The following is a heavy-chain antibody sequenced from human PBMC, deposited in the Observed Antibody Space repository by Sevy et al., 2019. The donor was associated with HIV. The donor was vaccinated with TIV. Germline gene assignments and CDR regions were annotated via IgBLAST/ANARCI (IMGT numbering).Heavy chain of an antibody. V-gene: IGHV4-59*01. CDR2: LYYSGIT. D-gene: IGHD5-12*01. Sequence: SETLSLTCTVSGGSISSYYWSWIRQPPGKGLEWIGYLYYSGITNYNPSLKSRVTISGDTSKNQFSLKLSSVTAADTAVYYGARGLAYYFNYWGQGTLVTVSS. CDR3: ARGLAYYFNY. J-gene: IGHJ4*02. CDR1: GGSISSYY.